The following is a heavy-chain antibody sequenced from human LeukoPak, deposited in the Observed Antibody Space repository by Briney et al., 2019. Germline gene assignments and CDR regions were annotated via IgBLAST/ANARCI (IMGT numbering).Heavy chain of an antibody. CDR1: GGSISSSSYY. CDR3: ASKTTGTAGTFDY. V-gene: IGHV4-39*07. J-gene: IGHJ4*02. Sequence: SETLSLTCTVSGGSISSSSYYWGWIRQPPGKGLEWIGEIYHSGSTNYNPSLKSRVTISVDKSKNQFSLKLSSVIAADTAVYYCASKTTGTAGTFDYWGQGTLVTVSS. D-gene: IGHD1-1*01. CDR2: IYHSGST.